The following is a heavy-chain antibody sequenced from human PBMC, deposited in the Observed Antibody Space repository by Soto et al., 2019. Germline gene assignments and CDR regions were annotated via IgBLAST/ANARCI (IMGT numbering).Heavy chain of an antibody. V-gene: IGHV3-66*01. CDR1: GFTVSSNY. Sequence: EVQLVESGGGLVQPGGSLRLSCAASGFTVSSNYMSWVHQAPGKGLEWVSVIYSGGSTYYADSVKGRFTISRDNSKNTLYLQMNSLRAEDTAVYYCARAPNYYGSGEIDYWGQGTLVTVSS. CDR3: ARAPNYYGSGEIDY. CDR2: IYSGGST. J-gene: IGHJ4*02. D-gene: IGHD3-10*01.